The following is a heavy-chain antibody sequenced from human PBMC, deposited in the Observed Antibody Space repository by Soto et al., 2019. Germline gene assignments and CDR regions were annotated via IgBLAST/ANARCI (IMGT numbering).Heavy chain of an antibody. D-gene: IGHD6-13*01. J-gene: IGHJ4*02. CDR3: AKDYRPGSSWYVFDY. CDR1: GFTFSSYG. V-gene: IGHV3-30*18. Sequence: QVQLVESGGGVVQPGRSLRLCCAASGFTFSSYGMHWVRQAPGKGLEWVAVISYDGSNKYYADSVKGRFTISRDNSKNTLYLQMNSLRAEDTAVYYCAKDYRPGSSWYVFDYWGQGTLVTVSS. CDR2: ISYDGSNK.